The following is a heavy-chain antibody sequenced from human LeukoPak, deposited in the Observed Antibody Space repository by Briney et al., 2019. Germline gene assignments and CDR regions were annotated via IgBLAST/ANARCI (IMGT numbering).Heavy chain of an antibody. Sequence: ASVKVSCKASGYTFTSYGISWVRQAPGQGLEWMGWISAYNGNTNYAQKLQGRVTMTTDTSTSTAYMELRSLRSDDTAVYYCARDHPDYGDYVPYYYYYGMDVWGQGTTLTVSS. CDR2: ISAYNGNT. D-gene: IGHD4-17*01. CDR1: GYTFTSYG. J-gene: IGHJ6*02. CDR3: ARDHPDYGDYVPYYYYYGMDV. V-gene: IGHV1-18*01.